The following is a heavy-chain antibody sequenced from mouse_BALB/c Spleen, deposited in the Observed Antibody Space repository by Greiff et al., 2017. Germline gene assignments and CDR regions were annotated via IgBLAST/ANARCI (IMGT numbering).Heavy chain of an antibody. CDR2: INPNNGGT. CDR1: GYTFTDYN. Sequence: EVQLQQSGPELVKPGASVKISCKASGYTFTDYNMDWVKQSHGKSLEWIGDINPNNGGTIYNQKFKGKATLTVDKSSSTAYMELRSLTSEDTAVYYCARSFAYSWFAYWGQGTLVTVSA. D-gene: IGHD2-10*01. CDR3: ARSFAYSWFAY. V-gene: IGHV1-18*01. J-gene: IGHJ3*01.